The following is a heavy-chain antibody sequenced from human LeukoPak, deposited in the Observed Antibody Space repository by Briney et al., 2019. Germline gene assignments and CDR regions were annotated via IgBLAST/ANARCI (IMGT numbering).Heavy chain of an antibody. CDR2: IYHSGST. V-gene: IGHV4-30-2*01. D-gene: IGHD3-3*01. Sequence: PSETLSLTCTVSGGSISSGSYYWSWIRQPTGKGLEWIGYIYHSGSTHYNPSLKSQVTISVDRSKDQFSLRLNSVTAADTAMYYCARDFGGRNWFDPWGQGTLVTVSS. CDR1: GGSISSGSYY. CDR3: ARDFGGRNWFDP. J-gene: IGHJ5*02.